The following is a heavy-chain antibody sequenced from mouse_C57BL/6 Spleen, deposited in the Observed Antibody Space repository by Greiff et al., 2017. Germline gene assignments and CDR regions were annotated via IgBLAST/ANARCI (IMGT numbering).Heavy chain of an antibody. CDR1: GFTFTDYY. CDR2: IRNKANGYTT. D-gene: IGHD1-1*02. Sequence: DVKLVESGGGLVQPGGSLSLSCAASGFTFTDYYMSWVRQPPGKALEWLGFIRNKANGYTTEYSASVKGRFTISRDNSQGILYLQMNALRAEDSATYYCARPNYYDGSLFAYWGQGTLVTVSA. J-gene: IGHJ3*01. V-gene: IGHV7-3*01. CDR3: ARPNYYDGSLFAY.